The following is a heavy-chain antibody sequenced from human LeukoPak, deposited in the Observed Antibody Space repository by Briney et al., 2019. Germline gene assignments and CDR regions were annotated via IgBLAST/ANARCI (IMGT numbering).Heavy chain of an antibody. J-gene: IGHJ4*02. V-gene: IGHV4-61*02. D-gene: IGHD1-26*01. Sequence: SETLSLTCTVSGGSISSGSYYWSWIRQPAGKGLEWIGRIYTSGSTNYNPSLKSRVTISVDTSKNQFSLKLSSVTAADTAVYYCARVRGSYYGDYWGQGTLVTVSS. CDR2: IYTSGST. CDR1: GGSISSGSYY. CDR3: ARVRGSYYGDY.